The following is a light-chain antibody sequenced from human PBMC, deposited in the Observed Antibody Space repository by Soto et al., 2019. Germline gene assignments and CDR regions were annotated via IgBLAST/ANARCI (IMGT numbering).Light chain of an antibody. CDR3: SSYTSSSTYV. CDR1: SSDVGGYNY. V-gene: IGLV2-14*01. CDR2: EVS. Sequence: QSALTQPASVSGSPGQSISISCTGTSSDVGGYNYVFWYQQHPGKAPKLMIYEVSNRPSGVSNRFSGSKSGNTASLTISGLQAEDEADYSCSSYTSSSTYVFGTGTKLTVL. J-gene: IGLJ1*01.